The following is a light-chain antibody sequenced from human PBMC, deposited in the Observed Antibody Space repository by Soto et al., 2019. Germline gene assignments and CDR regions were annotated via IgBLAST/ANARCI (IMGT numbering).Light chain of an antibody. Sequence: DIQMTQSPSSLSASVGDRVTITCRANQGISNFLAWYQQKPGQVPKLLMYAASTLHSGVPSRFSGSRSGTDFTLTISSLQPEDVPTYYCQKYNSAPQTFGQGTKVEIK. CDR3: QKYNSAPQT. J-gene: IGKJ1*01. CDR2: AAS. CDR1: QGISNF. V-gene: IGKV1-27*01.